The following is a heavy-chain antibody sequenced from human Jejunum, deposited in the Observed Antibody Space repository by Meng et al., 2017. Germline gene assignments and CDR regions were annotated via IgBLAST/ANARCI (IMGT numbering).Heavy chain of an antibody. Sequence: VPGQGSGPGLVKPSGTLSLTCGVSGGSISSSDWWSWVRQPPGKGLEWIGEIHHSGSTNYNPSLKSRVTISVDKSKNQFSLKLSSVTAADTAVYYCAREWSGSFRHFDYWGQGTLVTVSS. CDR2: IHHSGST. J-gene: IGHJ4*02. D-gene: IGHD3-16*02. CDR3: AREWSGSFRHFDY. V-gene: IGHV4-4*02. CDR1: GGSISSSDW.